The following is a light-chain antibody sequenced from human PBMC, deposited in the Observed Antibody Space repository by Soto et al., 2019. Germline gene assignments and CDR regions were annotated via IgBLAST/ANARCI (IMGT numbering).Light chain of an antibody. V-gene: IGLV1-40*01. CDR3: QSYDSSLSGSRV. CDR1: SSNIGAGYD. Sequence: QSVLTQPPSVSGAPGQRGTISCTGSSSNIGAGYDVHWYQQLPGTAPNLLIYGNSNRPSGVPDRFSGSKSGTSASLAITGLQAEDEADYYCQSYDSSLSGSRVFGTGTKVTVL. CDR2: GNS. J-gene: IGLJ1*01.